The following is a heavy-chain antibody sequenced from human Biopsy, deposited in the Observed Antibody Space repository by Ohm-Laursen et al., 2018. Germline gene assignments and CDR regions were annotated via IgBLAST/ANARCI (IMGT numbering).Heavy chain of an antibody. V-gene: IGHV4-59*01. J-gene: IGHJ2*01. D-gene: IGHD3-22*01. CDR3: ARDLGYYSDRTVPGYFDL. CDR2: VSYTGST. Sequence: TLSLPCTVSGHSISSYYWSWIRQPSAKGLQWIGYVSYTGSTDHNPSLQSRVTISVDRSKNHFLLRLRSVTPADTAIYYCARDLGYYSDRTVPGYFDLWGRGTLVTVSS. CDR1: GHSISSYY.